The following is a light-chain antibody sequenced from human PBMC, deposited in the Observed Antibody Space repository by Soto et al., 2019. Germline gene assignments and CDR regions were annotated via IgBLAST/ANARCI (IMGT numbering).Light chain of an antibody. CDR2: KAS. J-gene: IGKJ1*01. V-gene: IGKV1-5*03. CDR1: QSISSW. CDR3: QQYNSYSSST. Sequence: DIQMTQSPSTLSASVGDRVTITCRASQSISSWLAWYQQKPGKAPKLLIYKASSLESGVPSRFSVRGSGTEFTLTISSLQPDDFATYYCQQYNSYSSSTFGQGTKV.